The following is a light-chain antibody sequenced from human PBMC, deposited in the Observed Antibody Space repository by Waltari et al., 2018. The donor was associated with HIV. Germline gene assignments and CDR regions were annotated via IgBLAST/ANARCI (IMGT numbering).Light chain of an antibody. Sequence: GDSVRSYYASWYQQKPGQAPVLVIYGENNRPSGIPDRFSGSRSGNTASLTIAGAQAEDEADYYCNSRDDSGHWFFGGGTKVTVL. V-gene: IGLV3-19*01. CDR2: GEN. CDR1: SVRSYY. CDR3: NSRDDSGHWF. J-gene: IGLJ3*02.